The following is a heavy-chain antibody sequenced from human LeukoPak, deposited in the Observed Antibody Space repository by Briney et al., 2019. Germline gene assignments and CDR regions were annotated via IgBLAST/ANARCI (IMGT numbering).Heavy chain of an antibody. V-gene: IGHV3-23*01. D-gene: IGHD2-21*01. CDR1: GFTFSSYA. CDR3: TKDYDCGGGSLDAFDT. Sequence: PGGSVRLSCSASGFTFSSYAMSWVRQAPGKGLVWVSTISGSGGSTYYADSVKGRFTISRDNSKNTLYLQMNSVRAEDTAVYYCTKDYDCGGGSLDAFDTWGQGTLVTVSS. J-gene: IGHJ3*02. CDR2: ISGSGGST.